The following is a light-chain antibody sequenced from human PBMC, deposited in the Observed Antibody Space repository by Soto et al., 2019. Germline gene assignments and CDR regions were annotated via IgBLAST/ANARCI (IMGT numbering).Light chain of an antibody. CDR3: QQRVNWPPT. CDR2: DAS. V-gene: IGKV3-11*01. J-gene: IGKJ4*01. CDR1: QSVSSN. Sequence: EIVMTQSPATLSVSPGERATLSCRASQSVSSNLAWYQQKPGQAPRLLFFDASSRASGVPHRFSAGGSGTDFTLIISSLQPEDFAVYYCQQRVNWPPTFGGGTKVEI.